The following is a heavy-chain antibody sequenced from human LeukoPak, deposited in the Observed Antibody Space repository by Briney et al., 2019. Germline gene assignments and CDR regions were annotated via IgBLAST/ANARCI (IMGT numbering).Heavy chain of an antibody. J-gene: IGHJ6*03. V-gene: IGHV4-59*01. CDR3: ARDGLNYYYYMDV. Sequence: SETLSLTCTVSGGSISSYYWSWIRQPPGKGLEWIGYIYYSGNTNYNPSPKSRVTISVDTSKNQFSLMLRSVTAADTAVYYCARDGLNYYYYMDVWGKGTTVTVSS. CDR2: IYYSGNT. D-gene: IGHD5-12*01. CDR1: GGSISSYY.